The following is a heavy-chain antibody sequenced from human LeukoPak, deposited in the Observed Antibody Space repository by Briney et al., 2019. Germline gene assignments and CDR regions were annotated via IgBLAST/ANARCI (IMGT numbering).Heavy chain of an antibody. CDR1: GFTFSSYS. D-gene: IGHD2-21*01. Sequence: GGSLRLSCAASGFTFSSYSMNWVRQAPGKGLEWVSSISSSSSYIYYADSVKGRFTISRDSAKNSLYLQMNSLRAEDTALYYCAPMDRISPIRYWGQGTLVTVSS. V-gene: IGHV3-21*04. CDR3: APMDRISPIRY. J-gene: IGHJ4*02. CDR2: ISSSSSYI.